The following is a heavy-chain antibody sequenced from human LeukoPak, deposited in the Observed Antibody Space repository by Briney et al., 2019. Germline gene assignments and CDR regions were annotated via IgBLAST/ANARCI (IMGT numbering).Heavy chain of an antibody. CDR3: ARDRRTMIASRWYFDL. CDR1: GGSISSYY. CDR2: IYTSGST. Sequence: SETLSLTCTVSGGSISSYYWSWIRQPAGKGLEWIGRIYTSGSTNYNPSLKSRVTMSVDTSKNQFSLKLSSVTAADTAVYYCARDRRTMIASRWYFDLWGRGTLVTVSS. J-gene: IGHJ2*01. V-gene: IGHV4-4*07. D-gene: IGHD3-22*01.